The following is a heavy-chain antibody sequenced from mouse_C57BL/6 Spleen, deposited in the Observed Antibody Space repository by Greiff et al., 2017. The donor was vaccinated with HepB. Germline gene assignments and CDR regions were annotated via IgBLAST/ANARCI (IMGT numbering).Heavy chain of an antibody. Sequence: VQLQQSGPELVKPGASVKISCKASGYAFSSSWMNWVKQRPGKGLEWIGRIYPGDGDTNYNGKFKGKATLTADKSSSTAYMQLSSLTSEDSAVYFCARGGWYFDVWGTGTTVTVSS. V-gene: IGHV1-82*01. CDR1: GYAFSSSW. J-gene: IGHJ1*03. CDR2: IYPGDGDT. CDR3: ARGGWYFDV.